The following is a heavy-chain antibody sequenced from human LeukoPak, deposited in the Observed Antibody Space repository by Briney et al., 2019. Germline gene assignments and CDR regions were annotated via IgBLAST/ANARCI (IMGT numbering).Heavy chain of an antibody. CDR2: IKQDGSEE. J-gene: IGHJ4*02. D-gene: IGHD6-19*01. CDR3: ARDLGIAVAGTLDY. CDR1: GFTFSSSW. V-gene: IGHV3-7*01. Sequence: GGSLRLSCAASGFTFSSSWMYWVRQPPGKGLEWLAKIKQDGSEEYYVDSVKGRFTIPRDNAKNSLYLQMNSLRAEDTAVYYCARDLGIAVAGTLDYWGQGTLVTVSS.